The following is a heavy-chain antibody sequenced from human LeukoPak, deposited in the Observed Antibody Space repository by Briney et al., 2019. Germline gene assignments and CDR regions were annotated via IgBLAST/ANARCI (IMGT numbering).Heavy chain of an antibody. CDR3: ARRHDSGYFGS. V-gene: IGHV3-66*02. CDR1: GFIVSSNY. Sequence: GGSLRLSRAASGFIVSSNYMTWVRQAPGKGLEWLSVIYSGGDTYYADSVQGRFTISRDNSKNTLYLQMHSLRAGDTAVYYCARRHDSGYFGSWGQGTLVTVSS. D-gene: IGHD3-22*01. CDR2: IYSGGDT. J-gene: IGHJ4*02.